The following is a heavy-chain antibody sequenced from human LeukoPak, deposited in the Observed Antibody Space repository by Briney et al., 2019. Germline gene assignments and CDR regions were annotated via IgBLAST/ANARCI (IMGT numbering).Heavy chain of an antibody. J-gene: IGHJ6*03. V-gene: IGHV4-59*01. D-gene: IGHD4-17*01. CDR2: IYYSGST. CDR3: ARGHYGDYEYYYYMDV. CDR1: GGSISSYY. Sequence: PSETLSLTCTVSGGSISSYYWGWIRQPPGKGLEWIGYIYYSGSTNYNPSLKSRVTISVDTSKNQFSLKLSSVTAADTAVYYCARGHYGDYEYYYYMDVWGKGTTVTVSS.